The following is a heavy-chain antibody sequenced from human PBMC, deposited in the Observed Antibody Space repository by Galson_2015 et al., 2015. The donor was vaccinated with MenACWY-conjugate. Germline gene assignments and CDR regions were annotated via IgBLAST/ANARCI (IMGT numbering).Heavy chain of an antibody. D-gene: IGHD2-2*01. CDR1: GFTFSRYW. V-gene: IGHV3-74*01. J-gene: IGHJ4*02. Sequence: LRLSCAASGFTFSRYWMHWVRQSPEKGLVWVSRINSDGSAADYADSVKGRFTISRDNAKNTLFLQMNSLRVEDTALYYCATYCSSPSCYAKGDYWGQGTLVTVSS. CDR2: INSDGSAA. CDR3: ATYCSSPSCYAKGDY.